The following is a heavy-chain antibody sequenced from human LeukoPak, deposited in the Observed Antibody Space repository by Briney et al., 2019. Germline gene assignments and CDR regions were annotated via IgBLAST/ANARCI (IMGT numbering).Heavy chain of an antibody. D-gene: IGHD1-26*01. CDR2: ISSSGSTI. CDR3: AKPVYSGSYGAIDY. CDR1: GFTFSDYY. J-gene: IGHJ4*02. Sequence: PGGSLRLSCAASGFTFSDYYMSWIRQAPGKGLEWVSYISSSGSTIYYADSVKGRFTISRDNAKNSLYLQMNSLRAEDTAVYYCAKPVYSGSYGAIDYWGQGTLVTVSS. V-gene: IGHV3-11*04.